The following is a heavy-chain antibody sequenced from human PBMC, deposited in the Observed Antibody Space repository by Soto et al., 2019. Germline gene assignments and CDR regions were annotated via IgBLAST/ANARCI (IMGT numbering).Heavy chain of an antibody. Sequence: QVQLVQSGAEVKKPGSSVKVSCNASGGTFSSYAISWVRQAPGQGLEWMGGIIPIFGTANYAQKFQGRVTITADESTSTXEXXVSSLRAEDTAVYYCAPSGVGATQLGEEHVDWCDPWGQGTLVTVSS. V-gene: IGHV1-69*12. CDR3: APSGVGATQLGEEHVDWCDP. D-gene: IGHD1-26*01. CDR2: IIPIFGTA. J-gene: IGHJ5*02. CDR1: GGTFSSYA.